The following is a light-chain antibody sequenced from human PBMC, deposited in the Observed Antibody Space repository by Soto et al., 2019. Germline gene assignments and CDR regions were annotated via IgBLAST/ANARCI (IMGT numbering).Light chain of an antibody. Sequence: EIVLTQSPGTLSLSPGERATLSCRASQTVPGNYLAWLQHKPGQAPRLLIYDASSRATGIPDRFSGSGSGTDFTLTIARAEPGDFAVYYCHQYTSPPWTLGQGTKVETK. CDR2: DAS. CDR3: HQYTSPPWT. CDR1: QTVPGNY. V-gene: IGKV3-20*01. J-gene: IGKJ1*01.